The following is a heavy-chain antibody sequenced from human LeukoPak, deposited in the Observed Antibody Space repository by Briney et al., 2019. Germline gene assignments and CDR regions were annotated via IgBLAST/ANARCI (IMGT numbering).Heavy chain of an antibody. V-gene: IGHV4-59*01. CDR1: GGSISSYY. J-gene: IGHJ6*03. D-gene: IGHD3-3*01. CDR2: IYYSGST. CDR3: ARVSSGKALEWLLYRGTYYYYMDV. Sequence: PSETLSLTCTVSGGSISSYYWSWIRQPPGKGLEWIGYIYYSGSTNYNPSLKSRVTISVDTSKNQFSLKLSSVTAADTAVYYCARVSSGKALEWLLYRGTYYYYMDVWGKGTTVTVSS.